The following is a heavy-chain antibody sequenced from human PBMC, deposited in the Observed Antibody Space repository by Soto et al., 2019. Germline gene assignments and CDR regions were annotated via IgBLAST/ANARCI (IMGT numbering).Heavy chain of an antibody. V-gene: IGHV4-61*01. CDR3: ARATYYYDSSGYSPYYFDY. CDR2: IYYSGST. CDR1: GGSVSSGSYY. Sequence: PSETLSLTCTVSGGSVSSGSYYWSWIRQPPGKGLEWIGYIYYSGSTNYNPSLKSRVTISVDTSKNQFSLKLSSVTAADTAVYYCARATYYYDSSGYSPYYFDYWGQGTLVTVSS. J-gene: IGHJ4*02. D-gene: IGHD3-22*01.